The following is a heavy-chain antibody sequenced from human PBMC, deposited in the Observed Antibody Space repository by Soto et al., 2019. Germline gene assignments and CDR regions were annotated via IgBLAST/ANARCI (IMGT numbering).Heavy chain of an antibody. CDR2: ISRDGSYI. J-gene: IGHJ5*01. V-gene: IGHV3-30*04. Sequence: PXGSLRLSCAASGFTFSRHAIHGVRLTPGRGLEWVLAISRDGSYIYYTDSVKGRFTVSRDNSKNTVFVQMNRLIPDDTALYFCARTRNGGVADSFDSWGQGTRVTVSS. CDR1: GFTFSRHA. D-gene: IGHD3-3*01. CDR3: ARTRNGGVADSFDS.